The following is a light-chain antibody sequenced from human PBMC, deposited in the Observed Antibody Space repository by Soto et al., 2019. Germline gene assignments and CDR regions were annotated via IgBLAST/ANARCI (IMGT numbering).Light chain of an antibody. CDR3: CSYAGIYSYV. V-gene: IGLV2-11*01. CDR1: SSDVGRFEY. CDR2: DIT. Sequence: QSVLTQPRSVSGSPGQSVTISCTGASSDVGRFEYVSWYQQHPGEAPKVVVYDITKRPSGVPDRFSGSKSGNTASLTISGLQAEDEADYYCCSYAGIYSYVFGTGTKVT. J-gene: IGLJ1*01.